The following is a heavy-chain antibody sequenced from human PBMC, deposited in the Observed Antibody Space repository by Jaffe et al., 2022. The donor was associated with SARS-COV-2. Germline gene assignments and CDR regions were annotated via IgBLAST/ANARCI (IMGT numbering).Heavy chain of an antibody. Sequence: QVQLVESGGGLVKPGGSLRLSCAASGFTFSDYYMIWIRQAPGKGLEWVSYISSGSTHIKYADSVRGRFTISRDNAKNSLYLQMNSLRVEDMAVYYCARVSRSASGWPFDYWGQGTLVTVSS. CDR2: ISSGSTHI. J-gene: IGHJ4*02. CDR1: GFTFSDYY. V-gene: IGHV3-11*06. CDR3: ARVSRSASGWPFDY. D-gene: IGHD6-19*01.